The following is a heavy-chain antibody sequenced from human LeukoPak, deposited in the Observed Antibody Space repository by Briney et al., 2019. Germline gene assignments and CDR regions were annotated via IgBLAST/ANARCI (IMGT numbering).Heavy chain of an antibody. Sequence: SVKVSCKASGGTFSSYAISWVRQAPGQGLEWMGGIIPIFGIANYAQKFQGRVTITADESTSTAYMELSSLRSEDTAVYYCARKTPPDYYYYGMDVWGQGTTVTVSS. CDR3: ARKTPPDYYYYGMDV. D-gene: IGHD2-2*01. J-gene: IGHJ6*02. V-gene: IGHV1-69*13. CDR2: IIPIFGIA. CDR1: GGTFSSYA.